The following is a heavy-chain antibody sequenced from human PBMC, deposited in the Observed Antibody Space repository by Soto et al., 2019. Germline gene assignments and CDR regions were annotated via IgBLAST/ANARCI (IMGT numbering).Heavy chain of an antibody. CDR2: ISYDGSNK. Sequence: QVQLVESGGGVVQPGRSLRLSCAASGFTFSTYAIHWVRQAPGKGLEWVAVISYDGSNKYYADSVKGRFTISRDNSKNTRYLQMDSLRAEDTAVYYCARSEDTAMTYYYFDYGGQGTLVTVSS. V-gene: IGHV3-30-3*01. D-gene: IGHD5-18*01. CDR1: GFTFSTYA. J-gene: IGHJ4*01. CDR3: ARSEDTAMTYYYFDY.